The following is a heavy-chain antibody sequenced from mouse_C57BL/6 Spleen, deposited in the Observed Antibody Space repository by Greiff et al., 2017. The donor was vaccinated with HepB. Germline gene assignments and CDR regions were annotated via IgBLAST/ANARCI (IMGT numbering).Heavy chain of an antibody. CDR2: ISYDGSN. V-gene: IGHV3-6*01. J-gene: IGHJ4*01. CDR1: GYSITSGYY. Sequence: EVKLMESGPGLVKPSQSLSLTCSVTGYSITSGYYWNWIRQFPGNKLEWMGYISYDGSNNYNPSLKNRISITRDTSKNQFFLKLNSVTTEDTATYYCARRLRGAMDYWGQGTSVTVSS. D-gene: IGHD1-1*01. CDR3: ARRLRGAMDY.